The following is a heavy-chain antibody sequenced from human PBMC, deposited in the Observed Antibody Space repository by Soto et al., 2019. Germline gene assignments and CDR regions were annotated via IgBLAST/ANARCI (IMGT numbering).Heavy chain of an antibody. D-gene: IGHD2-15*01. CDR3: ARERRIMNWFDP. J-gene: IGHJ5*02. V-gene: IGHV4-34*01. Sequence: SETLSLTCAVYGGSFSGYYWSWIRQPPGKGLEWIGEINHSGSTNYNPSLKSRVTISVDTSKNQFSLKLSSVTAADTAVYYCARERRIMNWFDPWGQGTLVT. CDR1: GGSFSGYY. CDR2: INHSGST.